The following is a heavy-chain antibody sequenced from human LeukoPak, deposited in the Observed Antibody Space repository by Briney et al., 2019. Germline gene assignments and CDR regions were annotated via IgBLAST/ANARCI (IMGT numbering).Heavy chain of an antibody. CDR2: INPSGGST. D-gene: IGHD3-3*01. J-gene: IGHJ5*02. Sequence: ASVKVSCKASGYTFTSYYMHWVRQAPGQGLEWMGIINPSGGSTSYAQKFQGRVTMTRDMSTSTVYMELSSLRSKDTAVYYCARERLRFLGFDPWGQGTLVTVSS. V-gene: IGHV1-46*01. CDR1: GYTFTSYY. CDR3: ARERLRFLGFDP.